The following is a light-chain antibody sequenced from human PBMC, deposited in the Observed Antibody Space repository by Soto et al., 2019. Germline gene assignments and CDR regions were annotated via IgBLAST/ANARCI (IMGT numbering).Light chain of an antibody. Sequence: EIVLTQSPATLSLSPGERATLSCRASQSVSSYLAWYQQKPGQAPRLLMYDASNTATGIPARFSGSGSGTDFTLTISSLEPEDFAVYYCKQRSSWWTFGQGTKVEIK. V-gene: IGKV3-11*01. CDR2: DAS. J-gene: IGKJ1*01. CDR1: QSVSSY. CDR3: KQRSSWWT.